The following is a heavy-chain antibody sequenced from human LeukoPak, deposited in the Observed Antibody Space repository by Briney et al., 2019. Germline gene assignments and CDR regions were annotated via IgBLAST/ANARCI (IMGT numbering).Heavy chain of an antibody. V-gene: IGHV1-69*06. J-gene: IGHJ4*02. CDR3: ARMPGYSYGWYFDY. D-gene: IGHD5-18*01. CDR1: GGTFSSYA. CDR2: IIHIFGTA. Sequence: SVKVSCKASGGTFSSYAISWVRQAPGQGLEWMGGIIHIFGTANYAQKFQGRVTITADKSTSTAYMELSSLRSEDTAVYYCARMPGYSYGWYFDYWGQGTLVTVSS.